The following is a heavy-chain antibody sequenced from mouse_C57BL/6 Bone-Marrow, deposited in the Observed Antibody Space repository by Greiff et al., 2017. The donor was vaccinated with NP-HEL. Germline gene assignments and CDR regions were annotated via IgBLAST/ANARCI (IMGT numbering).Heavy chain of an antibody. V-gene: IGHV1-53*01. D-gene: IGHD1-1*01. J-gene: IGHJ1*03. CDR1: GYTFTSYW. Sequence: QVQLQQSGTELVKPGASVKLSCKASGYTFTSYWMHWVKQRPGQGLEWIGNINPSNGGTNYNEKFKSKATLTVDKSSSTAYMQLSSLTSEDSAVYDCARRTTVVGGAGVDVWGTGTTVTVSS. CDR2: INPSNGGT. CDR3: ARRTTVVGGAGVDV.